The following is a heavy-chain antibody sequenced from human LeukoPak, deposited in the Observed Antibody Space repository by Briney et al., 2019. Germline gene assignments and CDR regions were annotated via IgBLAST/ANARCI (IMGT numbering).Heavy chain of an antibody. V-gene: IGHV2-70*11. D-gene: IGHD6-19*01. J-gene: IGHJ4*02. Sequence: TLSLTCAVSGGSISSGGYSWSWIRQPPGKALEWPARIDWRDDKYYSTSLKTRLTISKDTSKNQVVLTMTNMDPVDTATYFCARFPYTGGWYAADFDYWGQGTLVTVSS. CDR1: GGSISSGGYS. CDR3: ARFPYTGGWYAADFDY. CDR2: IDWRDDK.